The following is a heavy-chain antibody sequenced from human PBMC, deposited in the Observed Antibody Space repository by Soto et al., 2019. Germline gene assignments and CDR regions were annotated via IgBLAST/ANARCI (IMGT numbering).Heavy chain of an antibody. CDR1: GFTFSSYD. Sequence: QVQLVESGGGVVQPGRSLRLSCAASGFTFSSYDMHWVRQAPGKGLEWVAVIWYDGSNKYYADSVKGRFTMSRDNSKNTMYLQMPSLSGEGKAVYYCARGGYGSSWTFDYWGRGTLVTVCS. J-gene: IGHJ4*02. V-gene: IGHV3-33*01. CDR3: ARGGYGSSWTFDY. D-gene: IGHD6-13*01. CDR2: IWYDGSNK.